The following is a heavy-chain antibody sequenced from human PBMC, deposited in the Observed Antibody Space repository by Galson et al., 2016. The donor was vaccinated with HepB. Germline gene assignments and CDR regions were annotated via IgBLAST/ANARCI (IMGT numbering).Heavy chain of an antibody. D-gene: IGHD1-7*01. J-gene: IGHJ5*02. CDR1: GGTFSDDA. CDR2: IIPIFGTT. V-gene: IGHV1-69*13. CDR3: ARTNWNYAWFDP. Sequence: SVKVSCKASGGTFSDDAFTWVRQAPGQGLEWMGGIIPIFGTTKYAQTFQGTVTITADESTSTAFMELSNLRSEDTAVYYCARTNWNYAWFDPWGQGTLVTVS.